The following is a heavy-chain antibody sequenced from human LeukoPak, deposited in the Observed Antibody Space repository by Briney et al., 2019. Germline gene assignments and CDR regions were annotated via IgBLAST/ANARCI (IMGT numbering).Heavy chain of an antibody. D-gene: IGHD4-17*01. CDR2: IKQDGSEK. Sequence: GGSLRLSCAASGFTFSSYWMSWVRQAPGKGLEWVANIKQDGSEKHYVDSVKGRFTISRDNAKNSLYLQMNSLRAEDTAVYYCAREPYDYGDYGPFWGQGTLVTVSS. J-gene: IGHJ4*02. CDR3: AREPYDYGDYGPF. V-gene: IGHV3-7*01. CDR1: GFTFSSYW.